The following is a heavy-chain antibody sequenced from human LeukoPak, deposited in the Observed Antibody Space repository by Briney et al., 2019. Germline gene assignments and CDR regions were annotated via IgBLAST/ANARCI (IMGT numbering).Heavy chain of an antibody. Sequence: GGSLRPSCEGSGFPFSSYEMNWLRQAPGKGLEWVGRIKSKTDGGTTDYAAPVKGRFTISRDDSKNTLYLQMNSLKTEDTAVYYCTTADYGDYVFDYWGQGTLVTVSS. J-gene: IGHJ4*02. CDR1: GFPFSSYE. D-gene: IGHD4-17*01. CDR2: IKSKTDGGTT. CDR3: TTADYGDYVFDY. V-gene: IGHV3-15*01.